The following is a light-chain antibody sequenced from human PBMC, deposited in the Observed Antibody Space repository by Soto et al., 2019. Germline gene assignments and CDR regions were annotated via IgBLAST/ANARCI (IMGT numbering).Light chain of an antibody. CDR1: SSDVGAYGY. J-gene: IGLJ2*01. Sequence: QSALTQPASVSGSPGQSITISCTGTSSDVGAYGYVSWYQQHPGKAPKLMIYEVSYRPSGVSNRFSGSKSGNAASLTISGLQAKDEADYYCSSYTTSSTVVFGGGTKLTVL. V-gene: IGLV2-14*01. CDR3: SSYTTSSTVV. CDR2: EVS.